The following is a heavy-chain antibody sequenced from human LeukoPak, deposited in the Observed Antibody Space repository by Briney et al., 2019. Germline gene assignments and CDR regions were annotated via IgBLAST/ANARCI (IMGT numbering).Heavy chain of an antibody. V-gene: IGHV3-23*01. CDR2: ISSSGGGT. CDR3: ANSPPWTYPSTEGLVFDI. J-gene: IGHJ3*02. CDR1: GFTFSTYA. Sequence: PGASLTLSCAASGFTFSTYALNWVRQAPGRGLEWVSAISSSGGGTYYADSVKGRFTISRDNSKNTLHLQMNSLRAEETAIYYCANSPPWTYPSTEGLVFDIWGQGTMVTVSS. D-gene: IGHD5-12*01.